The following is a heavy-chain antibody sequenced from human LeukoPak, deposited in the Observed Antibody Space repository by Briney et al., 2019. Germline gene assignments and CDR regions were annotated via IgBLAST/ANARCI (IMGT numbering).Heavy chain of an antibody. CDR3: ARDRDDSVYDFWSGHYKYYYYMDV. CDR2: ISAYNGNT. J-gene: IGHJ6*03. V-gene: IGHV1-18*01. D-gene: IGHD3-3*01. Sequence: VASVKVSCKASGYTFTSYGINWVRQAPGQGLEWMGWISAYNGNTNYAEKLQGRVSMTTDTSTSTAYMELRRLRSDDTAVYYCARDRDDSVYDFWSGHYKYYYYMDVWGKGTTVTVTS. CDR1: GYTFTSYG.